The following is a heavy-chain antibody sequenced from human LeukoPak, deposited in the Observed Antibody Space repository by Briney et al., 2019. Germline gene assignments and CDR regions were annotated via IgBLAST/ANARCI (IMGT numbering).Heavy chain of an antibody. CDR1: GYTFTSYA. CDR2: INAGNGNT. Sequence: ASVKVSCKASGYTFTSYAMHWVRQAPGQRLEWMGWINAGNGNTKYSQKFQGRITITRDTSISTAYMELSRLRSDDTAVYYCARGIRLDYYDSSGNDAFDIWGQGTMVTVSS. J-gene: IGHJ3*02. V-gene: IGHV1-3*01. CDR3: ARGIRLDYYDSSGNDAFDI. D-gene: IGHD3-22*01.